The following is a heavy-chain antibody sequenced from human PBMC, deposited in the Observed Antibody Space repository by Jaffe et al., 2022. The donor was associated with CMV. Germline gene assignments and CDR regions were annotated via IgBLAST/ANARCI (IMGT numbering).Heavy chain of an antibody. Sequence: QVTLRESGPALVKPTQTLTLTCTFSGFSLSTSGMCVSWIRQPPGKALEWLALIDWDDDKYYSTSLKTRLTISKDTSKNQVVLTMTNMDPVDTATYYCARIRAETTYYYDSSGYPYGMDVWGQGTTVTVSS. CDR1: GFSLSTSGMC. CDR3: ARIRAETTYYYDSSGYPYGMDV. V-gene: IGHV2-70*01. D-gene: IGHD3-22*01. CDR2: IDWDDDK. J-gene: IGHJ6*02.